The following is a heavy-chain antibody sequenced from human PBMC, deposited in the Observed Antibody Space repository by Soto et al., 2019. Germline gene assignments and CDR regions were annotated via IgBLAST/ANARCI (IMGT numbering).Heavy chain of an antibody. J-gene: IGHJ6*02. CDR3: AKDPYGCGRHYYYYGVRV. Sequence: EGSLRRSCAASGCTFSSYGMHWVRQAPGKGLEWVPVISYDGTNKYYTDSVKGRFTISRDNSKNTLYLQMNSQRDEDTAVYYRAKDPYGCGRHYYYYGVRVWRPGTTVTVSS. V-gene: IGHV3-30*18. CDR2: ISYDGTNK. D-gene: IGHD2-15*01. CDR1: GCTFSSYG.